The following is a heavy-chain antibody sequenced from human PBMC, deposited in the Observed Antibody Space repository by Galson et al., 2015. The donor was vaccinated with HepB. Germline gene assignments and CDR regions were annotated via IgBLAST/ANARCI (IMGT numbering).Heavy chain of an antibody. CDR3: VTDLEQSGSYIY. CDR2: IHSKSDGGAT. Sequence: SLRLSCAASGFNFRAAWMTWIRQPPGKGLEWVGRIHSKSDGGATEYSPPVKGRLSLSRDDSRKTLYLQMDSLKRDDAGVYYCVTDLEQSGSYIYWGQGTLVTVFS. D-gene: IGHD1-26*01. J-gene: IGHJ4*02. CDR1: GFNFRAAW. V-gene: IGHV3-15*01.